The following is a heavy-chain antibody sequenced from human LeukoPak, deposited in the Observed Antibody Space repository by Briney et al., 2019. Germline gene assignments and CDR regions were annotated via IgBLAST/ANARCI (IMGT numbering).Heavy chain of an antibody. J-gene: IGHJ4*02. CDR3: AHRWGGGGATPFDY. V-gene: IGHV2-5*02. CDR2: IYWDDDK. Sequence: SGPTLVKPTQTLTLTCTFSGFSLSTSGVGVGWIRQPPGKALEWLTVIYWDDDKRYSPSLKSRLTITKDTSKNQVVLTMTNMDPVDTVTYYCAHRWGGGGATPFDYWGQGTLVTVSS. D-gene: IGHD3-16*01. CDR1: GFSLSTSGVG.